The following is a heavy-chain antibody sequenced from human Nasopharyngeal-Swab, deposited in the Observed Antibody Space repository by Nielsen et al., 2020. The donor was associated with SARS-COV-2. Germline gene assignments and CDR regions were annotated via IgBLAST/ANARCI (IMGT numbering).Heavy chain of an antibody. V-gene: IGHV3-21*01. J-gene: IGHJ4*02. CDR1: GFTFSSYS. CDR2: ISSSSSYI. D-gene: IGHD5-12*01. CDR3: ARVTGYSGYGCYDY. Sequence: GGSLRLSCAASGFTFSSYSMNWVRQAPGKGLEWVSSISSSSSYIYYADSVKGRFTISRDNAKNSLHLQMNSLRAEDTAVYYCARVTGYSGYGCYDYWGQGTLVTVSS.